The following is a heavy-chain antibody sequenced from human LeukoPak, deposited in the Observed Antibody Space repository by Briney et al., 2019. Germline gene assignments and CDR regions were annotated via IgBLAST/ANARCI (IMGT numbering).Heavy chain of an antibody. CDR3: ARAGSGHSSSSMCG. CDR2: IIPIFGTA. J-gene: IGHJ4*02. D-gene: IGHD6-6*01. CDR1: GGTFTSYA. Sequence: SVKVSCTASGGTFTSYAISWVRQAPGQGLEWMGGIIPIFGTAKYAQKFQGRVTITTDESTSTAYMELSSLRSEDTAVYYCARAGSGHSSSSMCGCGQGTLVAV. V-gene: IGHV1-69*05.